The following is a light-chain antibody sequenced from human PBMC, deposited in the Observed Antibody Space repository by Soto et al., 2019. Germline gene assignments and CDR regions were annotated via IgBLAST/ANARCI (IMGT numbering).Light chain of an antibody. CDR2: SAS. Sequence: ENVLTQSPGTLSLSPGERGTLSCRASQSVSSNYLAWYQQKPGQAPRLLIYSASTRATDFPARFSGGGSGTDFTLTISGLQSEDFAVYYCQQYSRWPTTFGQETKGDIK. CDR1: QSVSSN. J-gene: IGKJ1*01. CDR3: QQYSRWPTT. V-gene: IGKV3-15*01.